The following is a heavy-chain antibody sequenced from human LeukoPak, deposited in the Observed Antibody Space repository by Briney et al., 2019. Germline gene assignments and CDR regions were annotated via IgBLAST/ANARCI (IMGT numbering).Heavy chain of an antibody. CDR3: ATQRQNGPYLTAYCGGDCYFRDY. D-gene: IGHD2-21*02. V-gene: IGHV1-8*01. CDR1: GYTFTSYD. J-gene: IGHJ4*02. CDR2: MNPNSGNT. Sequence: ASVKVSCKASGYTFTSYDINWVRQATGQGLEWMGWMNPNSGNTGYAQKFQGRVTMTRNTSISTAYMELSSLRSEDTAVYYCATQRQNGPYLTAYCGGDCYFRDYWGQGTLVTVSS.